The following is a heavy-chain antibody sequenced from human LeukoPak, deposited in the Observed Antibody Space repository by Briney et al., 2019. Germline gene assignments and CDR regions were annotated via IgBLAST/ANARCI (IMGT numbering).Heavy chain of an antibody. CDR3: ARILNIAALDY. CDR1: XGSFSXXY. D-gene: IGHD6-6*01. Sequence: PXETXXLTCAVYXGSFSXXYWSWXXXPPGXXLEWIGEINHSGSTNYNPSLKSRVTISEDTSKNQFSLKLSSVTAADTAVYYCARILNIAALDYWGQGTLVTVSS. CDR2: INHSGST. V-gene: IGHV4-34*01. J-gene: IGHJ4*02.